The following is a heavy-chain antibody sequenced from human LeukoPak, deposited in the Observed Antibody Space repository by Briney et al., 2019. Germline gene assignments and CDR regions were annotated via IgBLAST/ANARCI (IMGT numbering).Heavy chain of an antibody. V-gene: IGHV1-18*01. Sequence: GSVKGPCQAFCLTLSSYGYMWGGQGPRPRGGGLGWISAYNGNTNYAQKLQGRVTMTTDTSTSTAYMELRSLRSDDTAVYYCARDVVVPAAMLDYWGQGTLVTVSS. CDR3: ARDVVVPAAMLDY. D-gene: IGHD2-2*01. CDR1: CLTLSSYG. CDR2: ISAYNGNT. J-gene: IGHJ4*02.